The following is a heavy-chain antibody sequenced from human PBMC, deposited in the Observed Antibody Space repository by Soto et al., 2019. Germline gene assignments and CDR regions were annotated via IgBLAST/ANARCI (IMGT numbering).Heavy chain of an antibody. V-gene: IGHV5-51*01. CDR3: ARLLSAALDGSNDYGLDV. CDR2: IYPGDSDT. J-gene: IGHJ6*02. Sequence: PGESLKISCKGSGYSFISNWIGWVRQRPGKGLEWMGVIYPGDSDTTYSPSFQGQVTISADKSISTAYLQWSSLKASDTALYYCARLLSAALDGSNDYGLDVWGQGTTVTVSS. CDR1: GYSFISNW. D-gene: IGHD2-2*01.